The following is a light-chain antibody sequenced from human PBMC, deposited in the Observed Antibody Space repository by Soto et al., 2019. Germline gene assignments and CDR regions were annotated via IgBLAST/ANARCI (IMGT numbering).Light chain of an antibody. J-gene: IGKJ5*01. Sequence: DIQMTQSPSSLSASVGDRVTITCRASQGIRNDLGWYQQKPGKAPKLLIYAASTLENGVPSRFTGSGSETEFTLTVNSLQPEDSATYYCQQYDDYITFGQGTRLEIK. CDR2: AAS. CDR1: QGIRND. V-gene: IGKV1-17*01. CDR3: QQYDDYIT.